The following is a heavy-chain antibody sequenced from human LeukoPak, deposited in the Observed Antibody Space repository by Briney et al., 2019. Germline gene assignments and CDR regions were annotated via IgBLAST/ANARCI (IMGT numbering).Heavy chain of an antibody. CDR2: ISSSSSYI. V-gene: IGHV3-21*01. D-gene: IGHD2-15*01. Sequence: GSLRLSFAASGFTFSSYSMNWVRQAPGKGLEGVSSISSSSSYIYYADSVKGRFTISRDNAKNSLYLQMNSLRAEDTAVYYCARDHLVVGFGYWGQGTLVTVSS. CDR3: ARDHLVVGFGY. CDR1: GFTFSSYS. J-gene: IGHJ4*02.